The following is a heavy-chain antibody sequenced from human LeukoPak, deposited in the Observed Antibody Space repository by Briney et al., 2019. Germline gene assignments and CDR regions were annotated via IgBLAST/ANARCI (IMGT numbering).Heavy chain of an antibody. D-gene: IGHD3-3*02. J-gene: IGHJ6*02. Sequence: SETLSLTCTVSGGSISSYYWSWIRQPPGKGLEWIGYIYYSGSTNYNPSLKSRVTISVDTSKNQFSLKLSSVTAADTAVYYCARDETLALGGVDYYYGMDVWGQGTTVTVSS. V-gene: IGHV4-59*12. CDR1: GGSISSYY. CDR2: IYYSGST. CDR3: ARDETLALGGVDYYYGMDV.